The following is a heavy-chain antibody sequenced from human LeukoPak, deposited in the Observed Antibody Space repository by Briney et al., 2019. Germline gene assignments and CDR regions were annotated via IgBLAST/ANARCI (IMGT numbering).Heavy chain of an antibody. CDR1: GFTFDDYA. CDR3: AKDIGIAAAGTPGAFDI. CDR2: ISWNSGSI. D-gene: IGHD6-13*01. V-gene: IGHV3-9*01. J-gene: IGHJ3*02. Sequence: GGSLRLSCAASGFTFDDYAMHWVRHAPGKGLEWVSGISWNSGSIGYADSVKGRFTISRDNAKNSLYLQMNSLRAEDTALYYCAKDIGIAAAGTPGAFDIWGQGTMVTVSS.